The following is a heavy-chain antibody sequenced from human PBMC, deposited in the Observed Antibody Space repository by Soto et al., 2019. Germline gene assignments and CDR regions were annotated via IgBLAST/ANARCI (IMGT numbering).Heavy chain of an antibody. CDR3: AREMIPTYYYGSGSYYYYFDY. D-gene: IGHD3-10*01. CDR2: INPSGGST. J-gene: IGHJ4*02. CDR1: GYTFTSYY. V-gene: IGHV1-46*01. Sequence: ALVKVSCKASGYTFTSYYMHWVRQAPGQGLEWMGIINPSGGSTSYAQKFQGRVTMTRDTSTSTVYMELSSLRSEDTAVYYCAREMIPTYYYGSGSYYYYFDYWGQGTLVTVSS.